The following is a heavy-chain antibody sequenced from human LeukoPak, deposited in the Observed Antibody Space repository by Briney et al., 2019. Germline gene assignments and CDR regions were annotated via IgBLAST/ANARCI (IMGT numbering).Heavy chain of an antibody. Sequence: SETLSLTCTVSGGSISSYYWSWIRQPPGKGLEWIGYIYYSGSTYYNPSLKSRVTISVDTSKNQFSLKLSSVTAADTAVYYCARGDYYDSSGQYFDYWGQGTLVTVSS. V-gene: IGHV4-30-4*08. CDR3: ARGDYYDSSGQYFDY. CDR2: IYYSGST. J-gene: IGHJ4*02. D-gene: IGHD3-22*01. CDR1: GGSISSYY.